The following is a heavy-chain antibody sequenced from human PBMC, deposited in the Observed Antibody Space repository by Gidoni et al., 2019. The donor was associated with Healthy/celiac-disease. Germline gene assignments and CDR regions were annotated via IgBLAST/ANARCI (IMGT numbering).Heavy chain of an antibody. CDR3: AREGSTVGPSGKLAFDI. J-gene: IGHJ3*02. D-gene: IGHD4-17*01. Sequence: QVQLVQSGAEVKKPGYSVKVSCKASGGTFSSYAISWVRQAPGQGLEWMGGIIPIFGTANYAQKFQGRVTITADESTSTAYMELSSLRSEDTAVYYCAREGSTVGPSGKLAFDIWGQGTMVTVSS. CDR2: IIPIFGTA. CDR1: GGTFSSYA. V-gene: IGHV1-69*01.